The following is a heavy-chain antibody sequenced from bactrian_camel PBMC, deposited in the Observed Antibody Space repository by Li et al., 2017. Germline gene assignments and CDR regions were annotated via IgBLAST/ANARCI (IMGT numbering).Heavy chain of an antibody. D-gene: IGHD5*01. CDR3: HSSGWVKRGCDGEDY. CDR1: GYNSNCIYE. V-gene: IGHV3S55*01. J-gene: IGHJ4*01. Sequence: HVQLVESGGGSVQAGGSLRLSCVVLGYNSNCIYELSWYRRAPGEEREYVASVRPNDDTYYGGAVKGRFTVSRDKNRLNLLMNSLKPEDTALYYCHSSGWVKRGCDGEDYRGKGTQVTVS. CDR2: VRPNDDT.